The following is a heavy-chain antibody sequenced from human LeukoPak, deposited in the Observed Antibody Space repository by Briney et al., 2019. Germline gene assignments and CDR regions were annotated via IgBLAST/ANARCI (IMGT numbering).Heavy chain of an antibody. J-gene: IGHJ6*03. CDR1: GGSISSYY. CDR3: ARTGIAATGGYYYMDV. V-gene: IGHV4-59*01. CDR2: IYYSGST. D-gene: IGHD6-13*01. Sequence: PSETLSLTCTVSGGSISSYYWSWIRQPPGKGLEWIGYIYYSGSTNYNPSLKSRVTISVDTSKNQFSLKLSSVTAADTAVYYCARTGIAATGGYYYMDVWGKGTTVTVSS.